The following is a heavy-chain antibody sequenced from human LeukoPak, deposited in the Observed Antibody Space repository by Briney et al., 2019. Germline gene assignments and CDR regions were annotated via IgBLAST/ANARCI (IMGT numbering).Heavy chain of an antibody. CDR3: ARLAMVRGLDI. J-gene: IGHJ3*02. Sequence: SETLSLTCTVSGGSISSYHWSWIRQPPGKGLEWIGSFHHSGSTYYNPSLKSRVTISVDTSKTQFSLKMTSLTAADTAVYYCARLAMVRGLDIWGQGTMVIVSS. CDR2: FHHSGST. D-gene: IGHD3-10*01. V-gene: IGHV4-59*12. CDR1: GGSISSYH.